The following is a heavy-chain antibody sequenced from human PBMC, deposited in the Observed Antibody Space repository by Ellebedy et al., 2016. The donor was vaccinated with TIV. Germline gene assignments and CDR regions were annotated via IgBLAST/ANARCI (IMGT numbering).Heavy chain of an antibody. CDR2: VYPGDSDT. CDR3: ARLRDALADELDY. V-gene: IGHV5-51*01. J-gene: IGHJ4*02. D-gene: IGHD6-19*01. Sequence: GESLKIPXETSGYTFTNHWIAWVRQLPGKGLEWMGFVYPGDSDTRYRTSFQGQVTISSDKSTNTAYLQWSSLKASDTAIYFCARLRDALADELDYWGQGTLVTVSS. CDR1: GYTFTNHW.